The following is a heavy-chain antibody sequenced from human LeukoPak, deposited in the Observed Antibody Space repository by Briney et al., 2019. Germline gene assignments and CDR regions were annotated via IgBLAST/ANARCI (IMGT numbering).Heavy chain of an antibody. CDR2: ISAYNGNT. CDR3: ARRGDRDY. CDR1: GYTFTGYY. D-gene: IGHD6-25*01. J-gene: IGHJ4*02. Sequence: ASVKVSCKASGYTFTGYYMHWVRQAPGQGLEWMGWISAYNGNTNYAQKLQGRVTMTRDTSISTAYMELSRLRSDDTAVYYCARRGDRDYWGQGTLVTVSS. V-gene: IGHV1-2*02.